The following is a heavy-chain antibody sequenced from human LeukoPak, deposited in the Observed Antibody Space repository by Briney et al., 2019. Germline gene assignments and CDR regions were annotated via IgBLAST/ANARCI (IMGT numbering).Heavy chain of an antibody. CDR3: ARDPQRGAPDYFDS. V-gene: IGHV3-30*04. D-gene: IGHD6-25*01. CDR1: GFTFRTSP. Sequence: GGSLTLSCAASGFTFRTSPMHWVRQAPGKGLEWVAVISYDGKIKVYADSVKGRFTISRDIAKNMLYLEMNSLRTEDTAVYYCARDPQRGAPDYFDSWGQGTLVTVSS. J-gene: IGHJ4*02. CDR2: ISYDGKIK.